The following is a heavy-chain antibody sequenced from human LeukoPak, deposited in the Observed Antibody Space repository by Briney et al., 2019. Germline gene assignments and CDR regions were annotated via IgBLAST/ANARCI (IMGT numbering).Heavy chain of an antibody. CDR3: AKDDGYSGYDSGDY. J-gene: IGHJ4*02. D-gene: IGHD5-12*01. CDR2: ISGSGGST. CDR1: GFTFSSYA. Sequence: GGSLRLSCAASGFTFSSYAMRWVRQAPGKGLEWVSAISGSGGSTYYADSVKGRFTISRDNSKNTLYLQMNSLRAEDTAVYYCAKDDGYSGYDSGDYWGQGTLVTVSS. V-gene: IGHV3-23*01.